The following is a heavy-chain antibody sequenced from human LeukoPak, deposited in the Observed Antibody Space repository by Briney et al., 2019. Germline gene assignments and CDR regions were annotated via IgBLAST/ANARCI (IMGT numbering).Heavy chain of an antibody. CDR1: GFTFRSYA. Sequence: PGGSLRLSCAASGFTFRSYAMSWVRQAPEKRLEWVSVISGSGSVTYYADSVKGRFTISRDNSKDTLYLQMNSLRAEDTAVYYGAKASSPVIAANYFDYWGRGTPVTVSS. V-gene: IGHV3-23*01. CDR2: ISGSGSVT. CDR3: AKASSPVIAANYFDY. J-gene: IGHJ4*02. D-gene: IGHD2-21*01.